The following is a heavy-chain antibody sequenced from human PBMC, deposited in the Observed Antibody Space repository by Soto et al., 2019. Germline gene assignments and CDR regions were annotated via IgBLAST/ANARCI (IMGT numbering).Heavy chain of an antibody. CDR1: GGTFSSYT. Sequence: QLQLVQSGAEVKKPGSSFKVSCKASGGTFSSYTFTWVRQAPGQGLEWMGGVIPLFATADYAQKFQGRFTITADESMNTVYMEVNSLKSEDTAVYYCARSDRRYHDTTQHAFDIWGQGTIVTVSS. D-gene: IGHD1-26*01. J-gene: IGHJ3*02. V-gene: IGHV1-69*01. CDR2: VIPLFATA. CDR3: ARSDRRYHDTTQHAFDI.